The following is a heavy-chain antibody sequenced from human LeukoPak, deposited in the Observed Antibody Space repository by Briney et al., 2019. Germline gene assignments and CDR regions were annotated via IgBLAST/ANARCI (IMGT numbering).Heavy chain of an antibody. CDR1: GGSISNRNW. CDR3: ARPYSSGWRGAFDI. J-gene: IGHJ3*02. Sequence: SETMSLTCAISGGSISNRNWWSWVRQPPGKGLEWIGNIYYSGSTNYNPSLKSRVTISVDTSKNQFSLRLNSVTAADTAVYYCARPYSSGWRGAFDIWGQGTMVTVSS. V-gene: IGHV4-4*02. CDR2: IYYSGST. D-gene: IGHD6-25*01.